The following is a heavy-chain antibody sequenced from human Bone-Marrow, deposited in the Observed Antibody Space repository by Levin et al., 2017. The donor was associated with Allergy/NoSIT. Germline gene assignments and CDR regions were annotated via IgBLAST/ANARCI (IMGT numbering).Heavy chain of an antibody. V-gene: IGHV1-69*04. Sequence: VASVKVSCTASGRIFNNFTISWVRQAPGQGLEWIGRIIPIINVVNYAPKYQGRVTITADTSTTADRSTTTAHMELRSLRSEDTAVYYCAREEEHYDMSTYLSDAFDIWGPGTMVTVSS. J-gene: IGHJ3*02. D-gene: IGHD3-16*01. CDR3: AREEEHYDMSTYLSDAFDI. CDR2: IIPIINVV. CDR1: GRIFNNFT.